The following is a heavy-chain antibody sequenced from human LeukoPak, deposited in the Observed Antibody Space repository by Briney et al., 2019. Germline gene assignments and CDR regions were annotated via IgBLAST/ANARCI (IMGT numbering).Heavy chain of an antibody. CDR3: ASSRSDYGDYEPYYYYGMDV. J-gene: IGHJ6*02. Sequence: GASVKVSCKASGYTFTSYGISWVRQATGQGLEWMGWMNPNSGNTGYAQKFQGRVTMTRNTSISTAYMELSSLRSEDTAVYYCASSRSDYGDYEPYYYYGMDVWGQGTTVTVSS. CDR2: MNPNSGNT. CDR1: GYTFTSYG. V-gene: IGHV1-8*02. D-gene: IGHD4-17*01.